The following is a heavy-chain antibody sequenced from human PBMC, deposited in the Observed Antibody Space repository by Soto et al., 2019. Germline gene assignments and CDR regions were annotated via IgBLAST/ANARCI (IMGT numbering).Heavy chain of an antibody. J-gene: IGHJ4*02. CDR2: IYPSDSDT. Sequence: GEYLQISCTGSGYNFAGYWIAWVRQMPGKGLELMGVIYPSDSDTRYRPSFQGQVTISADKSISSAYRQWSSLRASGSAMCYCARGGVSPRTLDYWGQGSPVTVCS. CDR3: ARGGVSPRTLDY. V-gene: IGHV5-51*01. D-gene: IGHD3-3*01. CDR1: GYNFAGYW.